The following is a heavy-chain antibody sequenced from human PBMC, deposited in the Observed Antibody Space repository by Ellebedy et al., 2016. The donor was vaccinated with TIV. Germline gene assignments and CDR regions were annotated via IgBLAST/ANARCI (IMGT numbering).Heavy chain of an antibody. Sequence: GRFTISRDNTKNSLYLQMSGLRAEDTAVYYCVRDRLHSGISYIFDFWGQGTLVTVSS. D-gene: IGHD1-26*01. V-gene: IGHV3-11*05. J-gene: IGHJ4*02. CDR3: VRDRLHSGISYIFDF.